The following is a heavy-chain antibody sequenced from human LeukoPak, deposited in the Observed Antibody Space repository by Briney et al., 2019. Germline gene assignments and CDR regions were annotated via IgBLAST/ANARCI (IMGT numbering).Heavy chain of an antibody. CDR1: GFTFSSYL. CDR3: ARGQNYYVNTFLDY. Sequence: GGSLRLSCAASGFTFSSYLMHWARQAPGKGLVWVSRIESDGITTIYADSVRGRFTISRDNAKNTLYLQMDRLRAEDTAVYYCARGQNYYVNTFLDYWGQGTLVTVSS. CDR2: IESDGITT. V-gene: IGHV3-74*01. J-gene: IGHJ4*02. D-gene: IGHD3-10*02.